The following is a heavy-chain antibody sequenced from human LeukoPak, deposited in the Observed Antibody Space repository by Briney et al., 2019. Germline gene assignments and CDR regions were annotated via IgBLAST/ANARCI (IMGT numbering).Heavy chain of an antibody. V-gene: IGHV3-21*01. J-gene: IGHJ4*02. CDR1: GFTFSSYS. CDR2: ISSSSSYI. Sequence: GGSLRLSCAASGFTFSSYSMNWVRQAPGKGLEWVSSISSSSSYIYYADSVKGRFTISRDNAKNSLYLQMNSLRAEGTAVYYCARDGCGGDCYPYYFDYWGQGTLVTVSS. CDR3: ARDGCGGDCYPYYFDY. D-gene: IGHD2-21*02.